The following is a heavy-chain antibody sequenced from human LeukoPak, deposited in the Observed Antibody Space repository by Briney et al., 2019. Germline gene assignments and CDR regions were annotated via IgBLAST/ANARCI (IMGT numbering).Heavy chain of an antibody. CDR3: ARLLYNYGLTDVFDI. V-gene: IGHV6-1*01. Sequence: SQTLSLTCAISGDSVSSKSVAWNWIRQSPSRGLEWLGRTYYRSKWNYNYALSVKSRVTINPDTSKNQFSLHLNSVTPEDTAVYYCARLLYNYGLTDVFDIWGQRIMVTVSS. J-gene: IGHJ3*02. D-gene: IGHD5-18*01. CDR2: TYYRSKWNY. CDR1: GDSVSSKSVA.